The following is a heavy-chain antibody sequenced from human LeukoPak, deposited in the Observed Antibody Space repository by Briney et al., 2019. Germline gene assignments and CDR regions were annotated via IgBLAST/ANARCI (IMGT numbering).Heavy chain of an antibody. CDR1: GFTFSSYG. CDR2: IWYDGSNK. CDR3: AKGLKTAVGPYMGYHYYMDV. Sequence: GRSLRLSCAASGFTFSSYGMHWVRQAPGKGLEWVAVIWYDGSNKYYADSVKGRFTISRDNSKNTLYLQMISLRAEDTALYYCAKGLKTAVGPYMGYHYYMDVWGKGTTVTVSS. D-gene: IGHD3-16*01. V-gene: IGHV3-33*06. J-gene: IGHJ6*03.